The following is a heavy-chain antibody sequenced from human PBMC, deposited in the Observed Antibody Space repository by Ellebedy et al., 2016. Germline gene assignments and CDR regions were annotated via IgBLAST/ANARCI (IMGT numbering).Heavy chain of an antibody. CDR1: GFTFSNAW. Sequence: GGSLRLSCAASGFTFSNAWMNWVRQAPGKGLEWVGRIKSKTDGGTTDYAAPVKGRFTISRDDSKNTLYLQMNSLKTEDTAVYYCSTDQIYGDYLVHWGQGTLVTVSS. CDR2: IKSKTDGGTT. D-gene: IGHD4-17*01. V-gene: IGHV3-15*07. J-gene: IGHJ4*02. CDR3: STDQIYGDYLVH.